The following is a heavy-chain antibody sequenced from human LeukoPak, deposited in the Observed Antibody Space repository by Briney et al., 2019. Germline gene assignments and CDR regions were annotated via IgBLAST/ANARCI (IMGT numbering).Heavy chain of an antibody. CDR2: IRYDRSNK. Sequence: PGGSLRLSCAASGFTFSRFGMHWVRQAPGKGLEWVSFIRYDRSNKYYIDSVKGRFTISRDNSKNTQYLQMNSLRPEDTAVYYCVKKAYYGSGSYFDYWGQGTLVSVSS. CDR3: VKKAYYGSGSYFDY. D-gene: IGHD3-10*01. J-gene: IGHJ4*02. CDR1: GFTFSRFG. V-gene: IGHV3-30*02.